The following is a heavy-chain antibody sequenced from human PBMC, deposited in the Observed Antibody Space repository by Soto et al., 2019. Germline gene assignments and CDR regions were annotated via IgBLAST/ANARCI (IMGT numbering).Heavy chain of an antibody. J-gene: IGHJ2*01. D-gene: IGHD2-15*01. CDR3: AKGATGKSGDNWNFDL. Sequence: GGSLRLSCAASGFIFSSYAMTWVRQAPGKGLEWVSTITAGGHSTYYADFVKGRFTICRDNSKNTLGLQMNSLRADDTAVYYCAKGATGKSGDNWNFDLGGRGTPVDVPS. CDR1: GFIFSSYA. V-gene: IGHV3-23*01. CDR2: ITAGGHST.